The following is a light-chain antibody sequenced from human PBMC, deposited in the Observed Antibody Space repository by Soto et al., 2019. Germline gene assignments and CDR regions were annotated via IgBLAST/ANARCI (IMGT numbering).Light chain of an antibody. CDR1: SSDVGAYNR. Sequence: QSVLTQPPSVSGAPGQRVTISCTGSSSDVGAYNRVSWYQQYSGKAPKLMIYEVSNRPSGVSNRFSGSKSGNTASLTISGLQAEDEADYYCLSYTTTSSYVFGTGTKVTVL. J-gene: IGLJ1*01. V-gene: IGLV2-14*01. CDR3: LSYTTTSSYV. CDR2: EVS.